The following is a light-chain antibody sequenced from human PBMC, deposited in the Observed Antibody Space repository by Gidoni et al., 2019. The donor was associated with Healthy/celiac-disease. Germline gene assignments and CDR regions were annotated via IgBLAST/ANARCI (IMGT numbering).Light chain of an antibody. CDR2: SNN. CDR1: SSNIGSHY. J-gene: IGLJ2*01. V-gene: IGLV1-47*02. CDR3: AAWDDSLSGRV. Sequence: QSVLTQPPAASGTPGQRVTISCSGSSSNIGSHYVYWYQQLPGTAPKLLIYSNNQQPSGVPDRFSGSPSGTSASLSISGLLSEAEADYYCAAWDDSLSGRVFGGGTKLTVL.